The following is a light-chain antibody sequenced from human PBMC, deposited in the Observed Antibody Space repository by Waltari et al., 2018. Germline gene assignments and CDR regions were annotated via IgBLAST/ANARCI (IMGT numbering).Light chain of an antibody. CDR3: QQFNTYPLT. J-gene: IGKJ5*01. CDR1: QGISSY. V-gene: IGKV1-9*01. CDR2: AAF. Sequence: IQLTQSPSSLSASVGDSVTITCRASQGISSYLAWYQQKPGKAPNLLIYAAFTLQSGVPSRFRGSGSGTDFTLTISSLQPEDFATYYCQQFNTYPLTFGQGTRLEIK.